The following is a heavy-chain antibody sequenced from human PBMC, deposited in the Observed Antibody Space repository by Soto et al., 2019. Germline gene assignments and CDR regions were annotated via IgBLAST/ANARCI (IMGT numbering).Heavy chain of an antibody. Sequence: PVGPLRLSWSASPFFSKYWMSCVRQAPGKGLEWVATITQDGSAQFYPDSVKGRFSISRENSKNSVYLQIDNLRADDTAVYYCAKVGLSASREIWGQGTLVTVSS. CDR3: AKVGLSASREI. CDR2: ITQDGSAQ. V-gene: IGHV3-7*05. J-gene: IGHJ4*02. CDR1: PFFSKYW.